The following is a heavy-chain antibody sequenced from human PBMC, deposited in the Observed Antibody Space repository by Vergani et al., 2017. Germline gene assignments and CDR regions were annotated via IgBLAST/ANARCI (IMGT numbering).Heavy chain of an antibody. CDR3: ARGDYYGSGSSIDY. CDR2: INHSGST. V-gene: IGHV4-34*01. J-gene: IGHJ4*02. Sequence: QVQLQQWGAGLLKPSETLSLTCAVYGGSFSGYYWSWIRQPPGKGLEWIGEINHSGSTNYNPSLKSRVTISVDTSKNQFSLKLSSVTAADTAVYYCARGDYYGSGSSIDYWGQGTLVTVSS. CDR1: GGSFSGYY. D-gene: IGHD3-10*01.